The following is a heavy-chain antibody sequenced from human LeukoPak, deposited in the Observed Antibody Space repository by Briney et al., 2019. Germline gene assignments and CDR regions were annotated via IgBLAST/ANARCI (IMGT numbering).Heavy chain of an antibody. CDR1: GFTFSRYW. D-gene: IGHD6-19*01. V-gene: IGHV3-74*03. CDR3: LSGSWYFDY. CDR2: INSDGSDT. J-gene: IGHJ4*02. Sequence: PGGSLRLSCAASGFTFSRYWMHWVRQGPGKGLVWVSRINSDGSDTTYADSVKGRFTISRDNAKNTLYLQVNSLRAEDTAVYYCLSGSWYFDYWGQGTLVTVSS.